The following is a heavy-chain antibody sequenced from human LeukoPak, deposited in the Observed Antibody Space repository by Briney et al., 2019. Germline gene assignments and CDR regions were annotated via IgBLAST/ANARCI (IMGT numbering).Heavy chain of an antibody. CDR2: INPNSGGT. V-gene: IGHV1-2*02. CDR3: ARALLRYFDWFTN. Sequence: WVXQAXGQGXEWMGWINPNSGGTNYAQKFQGRVTMTRDTSISTAYMELSRLRSDDTAVYYCARALLRYFDWFTNWGQGTLVTVSS. J-gene: IGHJ4*02. D-gene: IGHD3-9*01.